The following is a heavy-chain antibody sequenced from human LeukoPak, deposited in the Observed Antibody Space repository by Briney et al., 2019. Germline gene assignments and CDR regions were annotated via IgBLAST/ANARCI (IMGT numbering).Heavy chain of an antibody. Sequence: GSSVKLSCKSSEYTFTSNDINRGRQAPGQGLEWVWGMNPNSGNTGYAQTFQGRVTMTRNTSISTAYMELSCMRSEDTAVYFCARVQYCSSTSCSSTEYFQHWGQGTLVTVSS. J-gene: IGHJ1*01. CDR3: ARVQYCSSTSCSSTEYFQH. CDR2: MNPNSGNT. V-gene: IGHV1-8*01. D-gene: IGHD2-2*01. CDR1: EYTFTSND.